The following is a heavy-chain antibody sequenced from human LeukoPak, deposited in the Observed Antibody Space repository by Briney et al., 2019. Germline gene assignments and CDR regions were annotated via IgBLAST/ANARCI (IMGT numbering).Heavy chain of an antibody. V-gene: IGHV3-74*01. CDR2: INSDGSTT. D-gene: IGHD6-19*01. Sequence: GGSLRLSCAASGFTFSSYWMHWVRHAPGKGLVWVSHINSDGSTTNYADSVKGRFTISRDNAKNTLYLQMDSLRAEGTAVYYCARGIGSGWYLEWGQGTLGTVSS. CDR1: GFTFSSYW. CDR3: ARGIGSGWYLE. J-gene: IGHJ4*02.